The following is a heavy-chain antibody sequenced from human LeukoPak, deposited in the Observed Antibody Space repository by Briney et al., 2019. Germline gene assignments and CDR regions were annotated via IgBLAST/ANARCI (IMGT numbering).Heavy chain of an antibody. V-gene: IGHV4-39*07. CDR3: ARDRRGGNLIVVVITEFYFDY. D-gene: IGHD3-22*01. J-gene: IGHJ4*02. CDR2: IYYSGST. CDR1: GGSISSSSYY. Sequence: SETLSLTCTVSGGSISSSSYYWGWIRQPPGKGLEWIGSIYYSGSTYYNPSLKSRVTISVDTSKNQFSLKLSSVTAADTAVYYCARDRRGGNLIVVVITEFYFDYWGQGTLVTVSS.